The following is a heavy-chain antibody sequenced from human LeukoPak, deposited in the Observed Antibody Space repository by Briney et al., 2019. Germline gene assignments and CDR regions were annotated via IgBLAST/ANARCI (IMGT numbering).Heavy chain of an antibody. CDR3: TGSRWATNDF. CDR2: ISCSSNYI. J-gene: IGHJ4*02. CDR1: GFTFSSYN. Sequence: GGSLRLSCAASGFTFSSYNMNWVRQAPGKGLEWVSCISCSSNYIYYADSVKGRFTISRDNAKNSLYLQMNSLRAEDTAVYYCTGSRWATNDFWGQGTLVTVSS. D-gene: IGHD6-13*01. V-gene: IGHV3-21*01.